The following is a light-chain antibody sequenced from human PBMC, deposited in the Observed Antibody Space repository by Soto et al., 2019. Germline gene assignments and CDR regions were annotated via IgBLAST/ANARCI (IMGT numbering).Light chain of an antibody. Sequence: QSVLTQPASVSGSPGQSVTLSCTGTNSDVGGYNYVSWYQHHPGKGPKLIIYEVTKRPSGVSNRFSGSKSGNTASLTISGLQAEDEADYYCSSYTTSTTRVFGGGTKLTVL. V-gene: IGLV2-14*01. CDR3: SSYTTSTTRV. CDR2: EVT. CDR1: NSDVGGYNY. J-gene: IGLJ3*02.